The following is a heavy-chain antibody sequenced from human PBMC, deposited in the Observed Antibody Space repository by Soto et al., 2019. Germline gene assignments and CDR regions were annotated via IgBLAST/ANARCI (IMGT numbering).Heavy chain of an antibody. Sequence: GGSLRLSCAASGFTFSSYVMSWVRQAPGKGLEWVSAITASGGNTYYADSVKGRFTISRDNSKNTLYLQMNSLRVEDTAVYYCAKGGYSGSREGLDVWGQGTTVTVSS. J-gene: IGHJ6*02. CDR3: AKGGYSGSREGLDV. V-gene: IGHV3-23*01. D-gene: IGHD6-6*01. CDR1: GFTFSSYV. CDR2: ITASGGNT.